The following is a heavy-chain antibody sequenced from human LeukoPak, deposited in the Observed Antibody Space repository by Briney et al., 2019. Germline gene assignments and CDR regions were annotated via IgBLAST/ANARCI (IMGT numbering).Heavy chain of an antibody. J-gene: IGHJ3*02. CDR3: ARVAGGSYGDHTAFDI. CDR2: IYTSGST. D-gene: IGHD4-17*01. CDR1: GGSISSYY. Sequence: SETLSLTCTVSGGSISSYYWSWIRQPAGKGLEWIGRIYTSGSTNYNPSLQSRVTMSVDTSKNQFSLKLSSVTAADTAVYYCARVAGGSYGDHTAFDIWGQGTMVTVSS. V-gene: IGHV4-4*07.